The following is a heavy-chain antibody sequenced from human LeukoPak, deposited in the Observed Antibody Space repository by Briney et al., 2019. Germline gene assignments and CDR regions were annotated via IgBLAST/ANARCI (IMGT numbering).Heavy chain of an antibody. CDR2: INPSGGST. D-gene: IGHD2-21*02. Sequence: ASVKVSCKASGYTFTGYYMHWVRQAPGQGLEWMGIINPSGGSTSYAQKFQGRVTITADESTSTAYMELSSLRSEDTAVYYCARDSYCGGDCFYNWFDPWGQGTLVTVSS. V-gene: IGHV1-46*01. CDR1: GYTFTGYY. J-gene: IGHJ5*02. CDR3: ARDSYCGGDCFYNWFDP.